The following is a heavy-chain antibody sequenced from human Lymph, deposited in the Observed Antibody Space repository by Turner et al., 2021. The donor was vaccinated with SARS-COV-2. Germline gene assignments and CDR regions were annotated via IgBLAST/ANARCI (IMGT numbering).Heavy chain of an antibody. J-gene: IGHJ4*02. CDR1: GYSFTSYW. CDR3: ARREWGGSLGHIDY. V-gene: IGHV5-51*01. Sequence: EVQLVQSGAEVKKPGASLKHSCECSGYSFTSYWIGCVRQMPGGGRKWMGIIYLGDSGTRYSQAYQGKVTISAAKSISTAYLQWSSLKASDTAMYYCARREWGGSLGHIDYWGQGTLVTVSS. D-gene: IGHD3-3*01. CDR2: IYLGDSGT.